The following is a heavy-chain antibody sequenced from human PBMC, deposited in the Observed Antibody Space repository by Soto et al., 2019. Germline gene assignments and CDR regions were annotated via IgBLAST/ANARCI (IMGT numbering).Heavy chain of an antibody. J-gene: IGHJ5*01. D-gene: IGHD6-13*01. Sequence: PSETLSLTCSVSVGSISTGFWYWSWVLDHPGKGLEWIGDIYYRWTTSYNPSLGSRVTISRDTSKNQASLKLNSVTAADTAVYYCARVSAGGTSWCESWGQG. CDR2: IYYRWTT. V-gene: IGHV4-31*03. CDR1: VGSISTGFWY. CDR3: ARVSAGGTSWCES.